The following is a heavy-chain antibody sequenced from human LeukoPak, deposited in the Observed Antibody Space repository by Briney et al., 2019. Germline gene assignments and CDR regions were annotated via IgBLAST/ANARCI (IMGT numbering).Heavy chain of an antibody. Sequence: GGSLRLSCAASGFTFSSYAMSWVRQAPGKGLEWVSAISGSGGSTYYADSVKGRFTISRDNSKNTLYLQMNSLRAEDTAVYYCAREEDCGGDCYEDYWGQGTLVTVSS. CDR1: GFTFSSYA. V-gene: IGHV3-23*01. D-gene: IGHD2-21*02. CDR3: AREEDCGGDCYEDY. J-gene: IGHJ4*02. CDR2: ISGSGGST.